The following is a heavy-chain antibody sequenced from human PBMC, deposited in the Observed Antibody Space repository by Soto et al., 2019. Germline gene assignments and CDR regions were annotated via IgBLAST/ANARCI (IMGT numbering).Heavy chain of an antibody. V-gene: IGHV1-46*01. CDR1: GYTFTSYY. D-gene: IGHD6-13*01. CDR2: INPSGGST. Sequence: GASVKVSCKASGYTFTSYYMHWVRQAPGQGLEWMGIINPSGGSTTYAQKFQGRVTMTRDTSTSTVYMELSSLRSEDTAVYYCARDVGSSSWFYYYGMDVWGQGTTVTV. CDR3: ARDVGSSSWFYYYGMDV. J-gene: IGHJ6*02.